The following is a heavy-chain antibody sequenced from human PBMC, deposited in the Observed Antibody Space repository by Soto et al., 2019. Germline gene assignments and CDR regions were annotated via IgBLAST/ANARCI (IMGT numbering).Heavy chain of an antibody. V-gene: IGHV3-72*01. Sequence: PGGSLRLSYAASGFTFTDHYMDWVRQAPGKGLEWVGRIRKKVNSYTTEYAASVKGRFTISRDDSKSSLYLQMNSLKTEDTAVYYCARVSGSYDFDYWGQGTLVTVSS. D-gene: IGHD1-26*01. CDR3: ARVSGSYDFDY. CDR1: GFTFTDHY. J-gene: IGHJ4*02. CDR2: IRKKVNSYTT.